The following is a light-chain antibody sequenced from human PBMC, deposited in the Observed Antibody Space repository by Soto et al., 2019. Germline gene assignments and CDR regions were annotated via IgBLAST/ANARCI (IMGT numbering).Light chain of an antibody. V-gene: IGKV1-17*01. Sequence: DIQMTQSPSSLSEPVRYRVTITCRASQGIRKYLGWYQQRPGKAPKRLIYAASSLQSGAPSRSSGSGSGKEFPITISSLQPEDFATYYCQQYHRYWTFGQGTKVDIK. CDR1: QGIRKY. J-gene: IGKJ1*01. CDR3: QQYHRYWT. CDR2: AAS.